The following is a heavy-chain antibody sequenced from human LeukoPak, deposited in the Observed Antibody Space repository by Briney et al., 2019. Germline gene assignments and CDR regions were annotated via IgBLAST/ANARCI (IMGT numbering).Heavy chain of an antibody. CDR1: GFTFSSYS. CDR3: ARGRLLRYFDWLFSDAFDI. CDR2: ISSSSSYI. D-gene: IGHD3-9*01. Sequence: GGSLRLSCAASGFTFSSYSTNWVRQAPGKGLEWVSSISSSSSYIYYADSVKGRFTISRDNAKNSLYLQMNSLRAEDTAVYYCARGRLLRYFDWLFSDAFDIWGQGTMVTVSS. V-gene: IGHV3-21*01. J-gene: IGHJ3*02.